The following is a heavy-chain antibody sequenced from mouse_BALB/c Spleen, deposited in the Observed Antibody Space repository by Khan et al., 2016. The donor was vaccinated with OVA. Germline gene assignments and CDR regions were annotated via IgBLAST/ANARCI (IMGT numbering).Heavy chain of an antibody. CDR2: IYPYNDDT. CDR1: GYTFIDYV. V-gene: IGHV1S136*01. D-gene: IGHD1-1*01. J-gene: IGHJ4*01. CDR3: ARSATDYYTMDY. Sequence: EVKLLESGPELVKPGASVKMSCKTSGYTFIDYVMHWVKQKPGQGLEWIGYIYPYNDDTESTEKFKGKATLTLDKSSTTAYMDLSSLTSADSAVYYCARSATDYYTMDYWGQGTSVTVSP.